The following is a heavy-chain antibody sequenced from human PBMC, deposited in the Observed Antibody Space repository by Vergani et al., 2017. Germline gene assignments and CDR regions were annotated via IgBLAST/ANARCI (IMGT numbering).Heavy chain of an antibody. V-gene: IGHV3-23*01. CDR3: GRGSDNYN. CDR1: GFTFSNYA. D-gene: IGHD5-24*01. CDR2: ISGSGDST. J-gene: IGHJ4*02. Sequence: EVQLLESGGGLVKPGGSLRLSCAASGFTFSNYAMSWVRQAPGKGLEWVSSISGSGDSTHYADSVKGRFTISRDNSKNTLYLQMNSLRVEDTAVYYCGRGSDNYNWGQGTLVTVSS.